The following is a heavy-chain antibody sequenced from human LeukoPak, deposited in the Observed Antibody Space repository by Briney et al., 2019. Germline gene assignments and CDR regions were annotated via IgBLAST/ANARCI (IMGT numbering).Heavy chain of an antibody. J-gene: IGHJ2*01. V-gene: IGHV3-30*03. CDR2: IGGDGNTK. CDR3: AREGKWGEWYFDL. Sequence: GRSLTLSCAASGFSFNTYGMHWVRQAPGKALEWVAVIGGDGNTKFYADSVKGRFTLSRDNSANTMYLQMNSLGSDDTAVFYCAREGKWGEWYFDLWGRGTQVTVSP. CDR1: GFSFNTYG. D-gene: IGHD3-16*01.